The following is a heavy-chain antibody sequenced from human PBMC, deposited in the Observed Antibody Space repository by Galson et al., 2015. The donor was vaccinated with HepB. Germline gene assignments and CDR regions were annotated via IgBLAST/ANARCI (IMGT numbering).Heavy chain of an antibody. D-gene: IGHD3-16*02. Sequence: SLRLSCAASGFTFSSYSMNWVRQAPGKGLEWVSSISSSSSYIYYADSVKGRYTISRDNAKNSLYLQMNSLRAEDTAVYYCGRRDDVWGSYLDYWGQGTLVTVSS. CDR2: ISSSSSYI. CDR3: GRRDDVWGSYLDY. CDR1: GFTFSSYS. J-gene: IGHJ4*02. V-gene: IGHV3-21*04.